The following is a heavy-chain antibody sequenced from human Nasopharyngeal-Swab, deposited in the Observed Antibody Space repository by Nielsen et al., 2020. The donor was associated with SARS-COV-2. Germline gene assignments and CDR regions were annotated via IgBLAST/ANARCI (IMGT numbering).Heavy chain of an antibody. V-gene: IGHV3-9*01. CDR3: AKDPRYNWNDGWYYFDY. CDR2: ISWNSGSI. J-gene: IGHJ4*02. D-gene: IGHD1-1*01. Sequence: SLKISCAASGFTFDDYAMHWARQAPGKGLEWVSGISWNSGSIGYADSVKGRFTISRDNAKNSLYLQMNSLRAEDTALYYCAKDPRYNWNDGWYYFDYWGQGTLVTVSS. CDR1: GFTFDDYA.